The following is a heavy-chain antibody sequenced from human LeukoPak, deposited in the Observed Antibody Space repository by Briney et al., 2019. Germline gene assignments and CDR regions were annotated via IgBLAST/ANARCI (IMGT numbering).Heavy chain of an antibody. J-gene: IGHJ5*02. CDR2: ISAYNGNT. Sequence: ASVKVSCKASGYTFTSYGISWVRQAPGQGLEWMGWISAYNGNTNYAQKLQGRVTMTTDTSTSTAYMELRSLRSDDTAVYYCARDRYLGDDFWSGDHNWFDPWGQGTLVTVSS. V-gene: IGHV1-18*01. D-gene: IGHD3-3*01. CDR3: ARDRYLGDDFWSGDHNWFDP. CDR1: GYTFTSYG.